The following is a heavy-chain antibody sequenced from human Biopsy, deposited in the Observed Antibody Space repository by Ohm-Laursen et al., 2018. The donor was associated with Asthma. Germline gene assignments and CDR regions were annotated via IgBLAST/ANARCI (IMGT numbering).Heavy chain of an antibody. Sequence: SSLRLSCSASGFTFSNYGMHWVRQAPGKGLEWVAVISNDGKSEYYGDSVKGRFTISRDKSKGTLYLQLSSLRAEDTAVYFCAREPIKATYFYGMDVWGQGTTVTVSS. CDR3: AREPIKATYFYGMDV. CDR2: ISNDGKSE. CDR1: GFTFSNYG. J-gene: IGHJ6*02. V-gene: IGHV3-30*03. D-gene: IGHD3-9*01.